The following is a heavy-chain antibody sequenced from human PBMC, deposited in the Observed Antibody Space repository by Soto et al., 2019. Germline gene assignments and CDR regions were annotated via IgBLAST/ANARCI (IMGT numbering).Heavy chain of an antibody. V-gene: IGHV6-1*01. CDR1: GDSVSSNSAA. J-gene: IGHJ5*01. CDR2: TYYRSKWYN. CDR3: ARDEYTSGWYRFYP. D-gene: IGHD6-19*01. Sequence: SQTLSLTCAISGDSVSSNSAAWNWIRQSPSRGLEWLGRTYYRSKWYNDYAISVKSRITINPDTSKNQFSLQLNSVTPEDTAVYYWARDEYTSGWYRFYPWGKGTLVTVSS.